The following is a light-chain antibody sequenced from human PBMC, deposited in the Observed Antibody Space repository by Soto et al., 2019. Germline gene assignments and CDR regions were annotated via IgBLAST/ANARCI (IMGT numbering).Light chain of an antibody. Sequence: EVVLTQSPGTLSLSPGERATLSCRASQSVSNNYLAWYQQQPGQAPRLLIYGASNRATGIPARFSGSESGTDFTLTISSLEPADFAVYYCQQYGSSPWAFGQGSKVDNK. CDR2: GAS. CDR1: QSVSNNY. J-gene: IGKJ1*01. CDR3: QQYGSSPWA. V-gene: IGKV3-20*01.